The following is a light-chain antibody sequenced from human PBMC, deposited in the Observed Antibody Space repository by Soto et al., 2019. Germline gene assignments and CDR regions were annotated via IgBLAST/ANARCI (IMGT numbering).Light chain of an antibody. J-gene: IGKJ1*01. V-gene: IGKV3-15*01. Sequence: ETVITQSPATLSVSPGEGATLSCRASESVTNHVAWYQQKPGQAPRLLIYATSTRVTGVPARFTGSGSGTEFTLTISSLQSEDFALYYCQQYYNWRTFGQGTKVE. CDR2: ATS. CDR3: QQYYNWRT. CDR1: ESVTNH.